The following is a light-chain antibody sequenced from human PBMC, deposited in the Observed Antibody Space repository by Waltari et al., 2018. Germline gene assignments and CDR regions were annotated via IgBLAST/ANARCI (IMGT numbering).Light chain of an antibody. Sequence: QSVLTQPPSASGTPGQRVTISCSGSSSNIGTYNVNWYQHLPGAAHKLLICLNNERPSGVPDRFSASKSGTSASLAISGLQSEDEADYYCAAWDGSLNGVVFGGGTKLTVL. V-gene: IGLV1-44*01. CDR1: SSNIGTYN. CDR2: LNN. J-gene: IGLJ2*01. CDR3: AAWDGSLNGVV.